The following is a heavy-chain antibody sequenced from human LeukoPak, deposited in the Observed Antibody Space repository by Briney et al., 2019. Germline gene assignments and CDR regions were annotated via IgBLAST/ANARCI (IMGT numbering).Heavy chain of an antibody. CDR1: GYSFPNYW. Sequence: KVGESLKISCKASGYSFPNYWIGWVRQMPGKGLEWMGIIYPDDSETRYSPSFQGQVTISADKSISTAYLQWSSLKASDIAMYYCARRGMTTDRGADYWGQGTLVTVSS. CDR3: ARRGMTTDRGADY. V-gene: IGHV5-51*01. J-gene: IGHJ4*02. D-gene: IGHD4-11*01. CDR2: IYPDDSET.